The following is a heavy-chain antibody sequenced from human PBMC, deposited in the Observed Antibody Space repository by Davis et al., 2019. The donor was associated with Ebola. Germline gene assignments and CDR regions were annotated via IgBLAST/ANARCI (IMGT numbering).Heavy chain of an antibody. V-gene: IGHV3-23*01. CDR2: ISGSGGST. CDR1: GFTFGDYA. CDR3: TRASSDFDY. D-gene: IGHD6-6*01. J-gene: IGHJ4*02. Sequence: GESLKISCTASGFTFGDYAMSWVRQAPGKGLEWVSAISGSGGSTYYADSVKGRFTISRDNSKNTLYLQMNSLRAEDTAVYYCTRASSDFDYWGQGTLVTVSS.